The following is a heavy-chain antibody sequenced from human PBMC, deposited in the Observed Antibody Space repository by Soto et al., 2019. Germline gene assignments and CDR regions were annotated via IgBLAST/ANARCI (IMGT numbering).Heavy chain of an antibody. J-gene: IGHJ4*02. CDR1: GGSVSSVGYY. CDR2: ITYSGNT. CDR3: VRGGSCTNGVSSVFDY. V-gene: IGHV4-31*03. D-gene: IGHD2-8*01. Sequence: SETLSLTCTVSGGSVSSVGYYWSWIRQHPGKGLEWIGYITYSGNTYYNPSLESRVTMSADTSKNQFSLKLSSVTAADTAVYFCVRGGSCTNGVSSVFDYSGQGPLGTVSS.